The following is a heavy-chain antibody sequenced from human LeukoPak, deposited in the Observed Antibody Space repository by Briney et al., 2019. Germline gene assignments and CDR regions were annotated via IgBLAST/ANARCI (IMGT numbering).Heavy chain of an antibody. D-gene: IGHD1-26*01. CDR3: VKVRGRARVGYFDY. J-gene: IGHJ4*02. Sequence: GGPLRLSCAASGFTFSSYGMHWVRQAPGKGLVWVSRINKDGSVTDYAESVKGRFSISRDNAKNTLYLQMNSLRVEDTAIYYCVKVRGRARVGYFDYWGQGTLVTVSS. V-gene: IGHV3-74*01. CDR2: INKDGSVT. CDR1: GFTFSSYG.